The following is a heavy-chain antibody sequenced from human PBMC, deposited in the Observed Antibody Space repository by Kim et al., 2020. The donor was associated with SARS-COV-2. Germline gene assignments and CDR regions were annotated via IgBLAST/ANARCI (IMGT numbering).Heavy chain of an antibody. D-gene: IGHD6-13*01. Sequence: GGSLRLSCAASGFTFSSYGMHWVRQAPGKGLEWVAVISYDGSDKYYADSVKGRFTISRDNSKNTLYLQMNSLRAEDTAVYYCARAGAAAGAVYWGQGTLV. CDR1: GFTFSSYG. V-gene: IGHV3-33*05. CDR3: ARAGAAAGAVY. J-gene: IGHJ4*02. CDR2: ISYDGSDK.